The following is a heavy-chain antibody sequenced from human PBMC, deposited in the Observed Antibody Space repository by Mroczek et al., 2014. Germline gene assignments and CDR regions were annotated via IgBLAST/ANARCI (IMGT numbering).Heavy chain of an antibody. CDR3: ARDRSQLLYGVFDY. CDR1: GFTFSSYA. D-gene: IGHD2-2*02. Sequence: ESGGGVVQPGRSLRLSCAASGFTFSSYAMHWVRQAPGKGLEWVAVISYDGSNKYYADSVKGRFTISRDNSKNTLYLQMNSLRAEDTAVYYCARDRSQLLYGVFDYWGQGTLVTVSS. V-gene: IGHV3-30-3*01. CDR2: ISYDGSNK. J-gene: IGHJ4*02.